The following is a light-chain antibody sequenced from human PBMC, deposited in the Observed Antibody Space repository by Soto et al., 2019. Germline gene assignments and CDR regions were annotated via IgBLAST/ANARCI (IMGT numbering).Light chain of an antibody. Sequence: EVVLTQSAATLSLSPGERATLSCRASQTVNIYLAWYQQKPGQAPRLLIYDASNRAIGIPARFSGSGSGTDFTLTSSSLEPEDSAVYYCQQRSDWPTFGQGTKLEIK. V-gene: IGKV3-11*01. CDR1: QTVNIY. CDR3: QQRSDWPT. CDR2: DAS. J-gene: IGKJ2*01.